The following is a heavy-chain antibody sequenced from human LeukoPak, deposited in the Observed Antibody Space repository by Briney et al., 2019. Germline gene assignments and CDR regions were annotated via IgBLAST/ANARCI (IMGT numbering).Heavy chain of an antibody. Sequence: GGSRRLSCGALGFTFSRCAMSWVRQAPGKGLEWVSGISGTNGNTYYADSVKGRFTISRDNSKNTVYLQMNSLRAEDTALYYCAKDWEAVSGTPTAIDYWGRGTLVTVSS. CDR1: GFTFSRCA. D-gene: IGHD6-19*01. V-gene: IGHV3-23*01. CDR2: ISGTNGNT. CDR3: AKDWEAVSGTPTAIDY. J-gene: IGHJ4*02.